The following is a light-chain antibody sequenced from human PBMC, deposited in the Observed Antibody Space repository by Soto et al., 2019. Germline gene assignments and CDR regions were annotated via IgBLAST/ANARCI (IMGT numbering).Light chain of an antibody. CDR3: CSYAGSPRYV. Sequence: QSALTQPRSVSGSPGQSVTISCNGTSSDVGIYNYVSWYQQHPGKAPKVMIYDVSERPSGVPDRFSGSKSGNTASLTISGLQAEDEADYYCCSYAGSPRYVFGTGTKLTVL. V-gene: IGLV2-11*01. J-gene: IGLJ1*01. CDR2: DVS. CDR1: SSDVGIYNY.